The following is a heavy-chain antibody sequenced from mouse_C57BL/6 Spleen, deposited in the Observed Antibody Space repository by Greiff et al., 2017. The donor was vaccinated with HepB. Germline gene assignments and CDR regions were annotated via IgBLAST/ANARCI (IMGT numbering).Heavy chain of an antibody. CDR3: ARDDQVATVDYFDY. J-gene: IGHJ2*01. Sequence: EVQVVESGGGLVKPGGSLKLSCAASGFTFSSYAMSWVRQTPEKRLEWVATISDGGSYTYYPDNVKGRFTISRDNAKNNLYLQMSHLKSEDTAMYYCARDDQVATVDYFDYWGQGTTLTVSS. CDR1: GFTFSSYA. V-gene: IGHV5-4*01. D-gene: IGHD1-1*01. CDR2: ISDGGSYT.